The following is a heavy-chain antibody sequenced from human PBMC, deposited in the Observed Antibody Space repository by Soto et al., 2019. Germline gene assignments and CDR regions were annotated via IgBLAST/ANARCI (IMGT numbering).Heavy chain of an antibody. CDR2: IYHSVST. J-gene: IGHJ4*02. V-gene: IGHV4-30-2*01. CDR1: GGSISSGGYS. CDR3: ARVGGWGSPFDK. D-gene: IGHD3-10*01. Sequence: PSETLSLTCAVSGGSISSGGYSWSWIRQPPGKGLEYIGYIYHSVSTYYNPSLKSRVTISVDRSKNQFSLRLSSVTAADTAVYYGARVGGWGSPFDKGGRGPLATVPS.